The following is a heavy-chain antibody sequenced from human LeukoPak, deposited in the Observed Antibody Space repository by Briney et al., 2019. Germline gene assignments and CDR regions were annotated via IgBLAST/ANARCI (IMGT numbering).Heavy chain of an antibody. CDR2: TRNKANSYTT. Sequence: GGSLRLSCAASGFTFSDHYMDWVRQAPGKGLEWVGRTRNKANSYTTEYAASVKCRFTISRDDSKNSLYLQMNSLKTEDTAVYYCARDRGSYRLGLFDLWGRGTLVTVSS. V-gene: IGHV3-72*01. J-gene: IGHJ2*01. CDR3: ARDRGSYRLGLFDL. CDR1: GFTFSDHY. D-gene: IGHD1-26*01.